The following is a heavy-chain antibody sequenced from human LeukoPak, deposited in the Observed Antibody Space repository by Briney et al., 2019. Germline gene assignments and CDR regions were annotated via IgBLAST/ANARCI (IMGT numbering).Heavy chain of an antibody. CDR2: MNPNSGNT. Sequence: GASVKVSCKASGYTFTSYDINWVRQATGQGLEWMGWMNPNSGNTNYAQKLQGRVTMTTDTSTSTAYMELRSLRSDDAAVYYCARGLAAAGGDYFDYWGQGTLVTVSS. CDR1: GYTFTSYD. V-gene: IGHV1-8*01. J-gene: IGHJ4*02. D-gene: IGHD6-13*01. CDR3: ARGLAAAGGDYFDY.